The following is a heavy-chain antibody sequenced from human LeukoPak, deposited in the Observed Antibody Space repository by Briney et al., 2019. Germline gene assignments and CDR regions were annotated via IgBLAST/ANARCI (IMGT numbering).Heavy chain of an antibody. V-gene: IGHV1-2*02. Sequence: PLASVKVSCKASGYTFTGYYMHWVRQAPGQGLEWMGWINPNSGGTNYAQKFQGRVTMTRDTSISTAYMELSRLRSDDTAVYYCARDQNLRYPIGRFDPWGQGTLVTVSS. J-gene: IGHJ5*02. CDR2: INPNSGGT. CDR3: ARDQNLRYPIGRFDP. D-gene: IGHD4-17*01. CDR1: GYTFTGYY.